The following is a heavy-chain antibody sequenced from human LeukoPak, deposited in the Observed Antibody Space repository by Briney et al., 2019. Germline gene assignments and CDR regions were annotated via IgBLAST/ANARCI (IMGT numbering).Heavy chain of an antibody. V-gene: IGHV1-18*01. D-gene: IGHD1-26*01. Sequence: ASVKVSCKASGYTFTSYGISWVRQAPGQGLEWMGWISAYNGNTNYAQKLHGRGTMTTDTSPSTSYMERRSMTSDDTAVYYCARGSGSYPIDYWGQGTLVTVSS. J-gene: IGHJ4*02. CDR3: ARGSGSYPIDY. CDR1: GYTFTSYG. CDR2: ISAYNGNT.